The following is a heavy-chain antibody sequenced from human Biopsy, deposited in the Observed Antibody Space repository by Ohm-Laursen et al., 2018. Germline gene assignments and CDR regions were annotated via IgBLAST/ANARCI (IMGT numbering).Heavy chain of an antibody. CDR2: ISNSGNTI. D-gene: IGHD3-10*01. Sequence: SLRLSCTAFGFTFSDYYMTWIRQAPGKGLEWLSYISNSGNTIYYADSVKGRFTISRDNAKKSVFLQMNSLRADDTAVYYCATDGAGSYNENWGQGTLVSVSS. CDR1: GFTFSDYY. CDR3: ATDGAGSYNEN. J-gene: IGHJ4*02. V-gene: IGHV3-11*01.